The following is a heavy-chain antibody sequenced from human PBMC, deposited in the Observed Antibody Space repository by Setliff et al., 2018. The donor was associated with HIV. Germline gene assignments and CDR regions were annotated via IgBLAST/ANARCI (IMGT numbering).Heavy chain of an antibody. D-gene: IGHD4-17*01. CDR2: ISAYNGNT. V-gene: IGHV1-18*01. Sequence: ASVKVSCKASGYTFIRYGISWVRQAPGQGLEWMGWISAYNGNTNYIEKLQGRVTMATDTSTRTAYMELRSLRSDDTAIYYCARAPSPDYAYAFDIWGQGTMVTVSS. CDR1: GYTFIRYG. J-gene: IGHJ3*02. CDR3: ARAPSPDYAYAFDI.